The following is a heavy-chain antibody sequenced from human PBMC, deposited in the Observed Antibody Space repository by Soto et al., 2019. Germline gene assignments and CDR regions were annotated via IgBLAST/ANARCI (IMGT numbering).Heavy chain of an antibody. CDR3: GRGRSGEIGVFY. CDR1: GYTFTGHY. V-gene: IGHV1-2*02. Sequence: QVQLVQSGAEVKESGASVKVSCKASGYTFTGHYIHWVRQAPGQGFEWVGEIGPKNGDTRYAQKFQGRGAMTKDSSISTVYMELRNMSPDDTAVYYCGRGRSGEIGVFYWGQGTLVTVHS. D-gene: IGHD1-26*01. J-gene: IGHJ4*02. CDR2: IGPKNGDT.